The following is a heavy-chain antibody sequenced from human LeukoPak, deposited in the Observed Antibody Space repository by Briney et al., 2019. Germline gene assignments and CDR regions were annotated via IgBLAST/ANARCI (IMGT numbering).Heavy chain of an antibody. D-gene: IGHD6-19*01. Sequence: GGSLRLSCAASGFTFSGYWMHWVRQAPGKGLVWVSRINSDGSSTSYADSVKGRFTISRDNAKNTLYLQMNSLRAEDTAVYYCARGLSSSGWFMDYFDYWGQGTLVTVSS. CDR3: ARGLSSSGWFMDYFDY. V-gene: IGHV3-74*01. CDR1: GFTFSGYW. CDR2: INSDGSST. J-gene: IGHJ4*02.